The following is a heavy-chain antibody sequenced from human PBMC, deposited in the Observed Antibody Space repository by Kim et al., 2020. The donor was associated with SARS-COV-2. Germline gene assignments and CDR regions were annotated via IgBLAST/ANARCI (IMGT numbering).Heavy chain of an antibody. CDR2: IYYSGST. Sequence: SETLSLTCTVSGGSISSGGYYWSWIRQHPGKGLEWIGYIYYSGSTYYNPSLKSRVTISVDTSKNQFSLKLSSVTAADTAVYYCARVGQRLEFVRNYGGNFLTKDSDAFDIWGQGTMVTVSS. V-gene: IGHV4-31*03. D-gene: IGHD2-21*02. CDR3: ARVGQRLEFVRNYGGNFLTKDSDAFDI. J-gene: IGHJ3*02. CDR1: GGSISSGGYY.